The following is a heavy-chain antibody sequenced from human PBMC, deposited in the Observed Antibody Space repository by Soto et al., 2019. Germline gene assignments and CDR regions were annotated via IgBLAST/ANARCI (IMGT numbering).Heavy chain of an antibody. CDR3: ARAGVKTGRWYEPLGYYYGMDV. CDR1: GGTFSSYA. V-gene: IGHV1-69*13. CDR2: IIPIFGTA. J-gene: IGHJ6*02. Sequence: SVKVSCKASGGTFSSYAISWVRQAPGQGLEWMGGIIPIFGTANYAQKFQGRVTITADESTSTAYMELSSLRSEDTAVYYCARAGVKTGRWYEPLGYYYGMDVWGQGTTVTVYS. D-gene: IGHD6-13*01.